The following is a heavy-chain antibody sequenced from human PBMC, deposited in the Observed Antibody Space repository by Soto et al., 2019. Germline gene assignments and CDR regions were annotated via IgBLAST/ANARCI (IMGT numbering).Heavy chain of an antibody. CDR2: ISPNSEKT. CDR1: GGTFRSYA. V-gene: IGHV1-18*01. D-gene: IGHD2-8*02. Sequence: ASVKVSCKASGGTFRSYAVSWVRQAPGEGLEWMGWISPNSEKTKIAQRFQVRVTMTTDISTSTSYLELRGLTSDDTAVYYCATETGGFDPWGQGTLVTVSS. CDR3: ATETGGFDP. J-gene: IGHJ5*02.